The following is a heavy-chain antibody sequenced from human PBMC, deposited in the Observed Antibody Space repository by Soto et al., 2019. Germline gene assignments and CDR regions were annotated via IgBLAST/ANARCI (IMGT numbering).Heavy chain of an antibody. J-gene: IGHJ5*02. CDR2: MNPNSGNT. V-gene: IGHV1-8*02. CDR1: GGTFSSYT. D-gene: IGHD3-9*01. Sequence: ASVKVSCKASGGTFSSYTISWVRQATGQGLEWMGWMNPNSGNTGYAQKFQGRVTMTRNTSISTAYMELSSLRSEDTAVYYCARGSLRYFDWLTSGGNWFDPWGQGTLVTVSS. CDR3: ARGSLRYFDWLTSGGNWFDP.